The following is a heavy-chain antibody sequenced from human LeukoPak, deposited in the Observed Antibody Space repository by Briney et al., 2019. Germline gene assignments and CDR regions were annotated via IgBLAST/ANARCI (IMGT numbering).Heavy chain of an antibody. Sequence: SETLSLTCAVYGGSFSGYYWSWIRQPPGKGLEWIGEINHSGSTNYNPSLKSRVTISVDPSKHQFSLKLSSVTAADTAVYYCARVNSYDSSGYYYLYFDYWGQGTLVTVSS. V-gene: IGHV4-34*01. CDR3: ARVNSYDSSGYYYLYFDY. CDR1: GGSFSGYY. CDR2: INHSGST. J-gene: IGHJ4*02. D-gene: IGHD3-22*01.